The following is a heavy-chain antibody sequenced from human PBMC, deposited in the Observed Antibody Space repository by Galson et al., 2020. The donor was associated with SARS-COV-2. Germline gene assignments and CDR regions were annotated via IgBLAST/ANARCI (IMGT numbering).Heavy chain of an antibody. Sequence: ESLKISCKGSGYDFTNYWIGWVRQMPGKGLEWMGIIYPGDSDTRYSPSFHGQVTISADKSISTAYLQWSSLKAADTAMYYCARHMNYDFWSGYFHWGQGTLGTVSS. V-gene: IGHV5-51*01. CDR1: GYDFTNYW. CDR2: IYPGDSDT. CDR3: ARHMNYDFWSGYFH. J-gene: IGHJ4*02. D-gene: IGHD3-3*01.